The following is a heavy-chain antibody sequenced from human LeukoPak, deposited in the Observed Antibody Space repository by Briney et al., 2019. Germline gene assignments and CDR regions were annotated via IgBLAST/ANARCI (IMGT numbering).Heavy chain of an antibody. CDR2: IWKDGSNK. CDR1: GFTFSIYG. V-gene: IGHV3-33*01. J-gene: IGHJ4*02. CDR3: ARASGLFDY. Sequence: PGGSLRLSCAASGFTFSIYGMRWVRQAPGKGLEWVADIWKDGSNKYYADSVKGRFTISRDNSKNTLYLQMNSLRAEDTAVYSGARASGLFDYWGRGTLVTVSS. D-gene: IGHD3-10*01.